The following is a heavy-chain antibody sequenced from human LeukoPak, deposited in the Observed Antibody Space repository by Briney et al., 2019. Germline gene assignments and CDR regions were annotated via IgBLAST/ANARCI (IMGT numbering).Heavy chain of an antibody. CDR3: ARDKYGAYSDF. CDR2: IKHDGSEQ. J-gene: IGHJ4*02. CDR1: GFSFSSYW. D-gene: IGHD1-26*01. V-gene: IGHV3-7*04. Sequence: PGGSLRLSCAASGFSFSSYWMDWVRQAPGKGLEWVGNIKHDGSEQYYVDSVKGRFTISRDNGRNLVYLQMYSLRVEDTAVYYCARDKYGAYSDFWGQGILVTVAS.